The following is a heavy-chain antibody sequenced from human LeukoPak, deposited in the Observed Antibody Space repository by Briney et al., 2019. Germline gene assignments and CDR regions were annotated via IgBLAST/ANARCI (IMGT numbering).Heavy chain of an antibody. J-gene: IGHJ2*01. CDR1: GGSIGSSSYY. CDR2: IYYSGST. Sequence: SETLSLTCTVSGGSIGSSSYYWGWIRQPPGKGLEWIGSIYYSGSTYYNPSLKSRVTISVDTSKTQFSPKLSSVTAADTAVYFCARQRGGGYWYFDLWGRGTLVTVSS. CDR3: ARQRGGGYWYFDL. V-gene: IGHV4-39*01.